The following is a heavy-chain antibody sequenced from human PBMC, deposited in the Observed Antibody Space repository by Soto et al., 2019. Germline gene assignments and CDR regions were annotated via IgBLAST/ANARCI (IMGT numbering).Heavy chain of an antibody. V-gene: IGHV3-64*01. CDR1: GFTFSSYA. Sequence: GGSLRLSCAASGFTFSSYAMHWVRQAPGKGLEYVSAISSSGGSTYYANSVKGRFTISRDNSKNTLYLQMNSLRAEDMAVYYCAKDEWELDYWGQGTLVPVSS. D-gene: IGHD1-26*01. CDR3: AKDEWELDY. CDR2: ISSSGGST. J-gene: IGHJ4*02.